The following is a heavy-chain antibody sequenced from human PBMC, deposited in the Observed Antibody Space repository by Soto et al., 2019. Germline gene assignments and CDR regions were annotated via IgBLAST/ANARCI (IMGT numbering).Heavy chain of an antibody. CDR3: AAYSSSFGFDY. CDR2: IIPIFGTA. V-gene: IGHV1-69*01. D-gene: IGHD6-13*01. J-gene: IGHJ4*02. Sequence: SVKVSCTASGYTFTSYAISWVRQAPGQGLEWMGGIIPIFGTANYAQKFQGRVTITADESTSTAYMELSSLRSEDTAVYYCAAYSSSFGFDYWGQGTLVTVSS. CDR1: GYTFTSYA.